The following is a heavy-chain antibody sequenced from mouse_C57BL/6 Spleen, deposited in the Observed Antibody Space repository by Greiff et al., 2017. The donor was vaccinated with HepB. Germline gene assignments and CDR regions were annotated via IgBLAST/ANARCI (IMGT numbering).Heavy chain of an antibody. Sequence: QVQLQQSGPGLVQPSQSLSITCTVSGFSLTSYGVHWVRQSPGKGLEWLGVIWSGGSTDYNAAFISRLSISKDNSKSQVFFKMNSLQADDTAIYYCARETAYSNYGEGFAYWGQGTLVTVSA. CDR3: ARETAYSNYGEGFAY. CDR2: IWSGGST. J-gene: IGHJ3*01. D-gene: IGHD2-5*01. V-gene: IGHV2-2*01. CDR1: GFSLTSYG.